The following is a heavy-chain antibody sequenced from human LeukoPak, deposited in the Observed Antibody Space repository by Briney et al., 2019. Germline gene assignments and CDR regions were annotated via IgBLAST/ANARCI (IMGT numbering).Heavy chain of an antibody. V-gene: IGHV3-30*18. CDR2: ISYDGSNK. Sequence: GRSLRLSCAASGFTFSNYGMHWVRQAPGKGLEWVAVISYDGSNKYYADSVKGRFTFSRDNSKNTLYLQMSSLRAEDTAVYYCAKEKGIYCSSIDCSPGMDVWGQGTTVTVS. D-gene: IGHD2-2*01. CDR3: AKEKGIYCSSIDCSPGMDV. CDR1: GFTFSNYG. J-gene: IGHJ6*02.